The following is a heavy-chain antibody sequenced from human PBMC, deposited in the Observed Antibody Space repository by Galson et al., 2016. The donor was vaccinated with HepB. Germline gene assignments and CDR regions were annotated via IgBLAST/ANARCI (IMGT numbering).Heavy chain of an antibody. V-gene: IGHV3-7*01. D-gene: IGHD2-15*01. J-gene: IGHJ4*02. CDR2: IKQDGIEK. CDR1: GFTFTDNY. CDR3: ASRIV. Sequence: SLRLSCAASGFTFTDNYMIWVRQAPGKGLEWVANIKQDGIEKHYVDSVKGRFTISRDNAKNSLYLEMNSLRVEDTAVYYCASRIVWGQGTLVTVSS.